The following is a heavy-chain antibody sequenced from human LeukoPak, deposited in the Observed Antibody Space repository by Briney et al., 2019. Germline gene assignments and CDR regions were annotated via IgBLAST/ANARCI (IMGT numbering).Heavy chain of an antibody. CDR1: GFTFDDYG. CDR2: INWNGDST. J-gene: IGHJ6*03. D-gene: IGHD1-7*01. CDR3: ARDRYNWKYGAQDV. V-gene: IGHV3-20*01. Sequence: PGGSLRLSCAASGFTFDDYGMSWVRQAPGKGLGWVSRINWNGDSTGYADSVKGRFTISRDNAKNALYLQMNSLRADDTALYHCARDRYNWKYGAQDVWGKGTGVSVS.